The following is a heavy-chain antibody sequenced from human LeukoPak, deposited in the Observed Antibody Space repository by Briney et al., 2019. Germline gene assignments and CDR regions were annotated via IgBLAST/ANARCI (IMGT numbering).Heavy chain of an antibody. V-gene: IGHV3-23*01. Sequence: GGSLRLSCAASGFTFSSYGMSWVRQAPGKGLEWVSAISGSGGSTYYADSVKGRFTISRDNSKNTLYLQMNSLRAEDTAVYYCATGRSEGTVIAAFDYWGQGTLVTVSS. CDR1: GFTFSSYG. CDR2: ISGSGGST. CDR3: ATGRSEGTVIAAFDY. D-gene: IGHD4-17*01. J-gene: IGHJ4*02.